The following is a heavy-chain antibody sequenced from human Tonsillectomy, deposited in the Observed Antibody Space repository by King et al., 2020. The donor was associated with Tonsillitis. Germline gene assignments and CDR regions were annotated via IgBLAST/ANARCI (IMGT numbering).Heavy chain of an antibody. Sequence: VQLVESGGGLVQPGGSLRLSCAASGFTFSSYAMNWVRQAPGKGLEWVSGISESGDITDYADSVGGRFTISRDNSRNTLYLQMNTLRAEDTAVYYCAKQYLDAPWGQGVLVTVSP. D-gene: IGHD4-11*01. V-gene: IGHV3-23*04. CDR1: GFTFSSYA. CDR2: ISESGDIT. J-gene: IGHJ4*02. CDR3: AKQYLDAP.